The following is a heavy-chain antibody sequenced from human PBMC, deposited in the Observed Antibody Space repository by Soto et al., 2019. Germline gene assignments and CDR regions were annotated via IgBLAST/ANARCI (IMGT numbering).Heavy chain of an antibody. CDR3: ARDENRYCSSTCCYANWFDP. CDR2: IYTSGST. V-gene: IGHV4-4*07. Sequence: LSLTCTVSGGSISSYYWSWIRQPAGKGLEWIGRIYTSGSTNYNPSLKSRVTMSVDTSKNQFSLKLSSVTAADTAVYYCARDENRYCSSTCCYANWFDPWGQGTLVTV. CDR1: GGSISSYY. J-gene: IGHJ5*02. D-gene: IGHD2-2*01.